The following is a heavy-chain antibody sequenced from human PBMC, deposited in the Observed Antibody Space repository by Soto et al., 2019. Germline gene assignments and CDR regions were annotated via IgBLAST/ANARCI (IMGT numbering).Heavy chain of an antibody. CDR3: AKGHYYDSSGLEPLYYFDY. D-gene: IGHD3-22*01. CDR1: GFTFSSYA. Sequence: LRLSCAASGFTFSSYAMSWVRQAPGKGLEWVSAISGSGGSTYYADSVKGRFTISRDNSKNTLYLQMNSLRAEDTAVYYCAKGHYYDSSGLEPLYYFDYWGQGTLVTVSS. CDR2: ISGSGGST. V-gene: IGHV3-23*01. J-gene: IGHJ4*02.